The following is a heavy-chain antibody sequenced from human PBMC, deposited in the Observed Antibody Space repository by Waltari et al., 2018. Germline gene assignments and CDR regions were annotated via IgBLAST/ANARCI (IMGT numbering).Heavy chain of an antibody. V-gene: IGHV1-69-2*01. CDR2: VDPEDGAT. CDR1: GYTFTDYY. J-gene: IGHJ4*02. Sequence: EVQLVQSGAEVKKPGATVKISCKVSGYTFTDYYMHWVQQAPGKGLEWMGLVDPEDGATSYAEKLQGRVTLTADTSTDTAYIELSSLRSEDTAVYYCATWDFYSGSYAGDYWGQGTLVTVSS. CDR3: ATWDFYSGSYAGDY. D-gene: IGHD1-26*01.